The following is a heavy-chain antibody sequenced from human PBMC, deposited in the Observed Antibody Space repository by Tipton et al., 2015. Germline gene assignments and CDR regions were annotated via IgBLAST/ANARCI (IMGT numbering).Heavy chain of an antibody. V-gene: IGHV3-7*03. J-gene: IGHJ3*02. Sequence: SLRLSCAASGFTFSSFWMSWVRQAPGKGLEWVANIRQDASGKYYVYSVKGRFTISRDNSEKTLYLQMNSLRAEDTAVYYCAKEYNSDTSAYYHDALHIWGQGTMVTVSS. D-gene: IGHD3-22*01. CDR1: GFTFSSFW. CDR2: IRQDASGK. CDR3: AKEYNSDTSAYYHDALHI.